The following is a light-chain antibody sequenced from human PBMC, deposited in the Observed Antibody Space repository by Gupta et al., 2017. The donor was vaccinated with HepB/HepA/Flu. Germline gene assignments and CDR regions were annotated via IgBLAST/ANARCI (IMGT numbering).Light chain of an antibody. J-gene: IGLJ2*01. CDR3: AAWDDTLKTVL. Sequence: ALTQPPSASGTPGKRVTSSCSGGSSNIGSNSVHWYQQLPGPAPRLLIYTNIQRPSGVPDRFSGSKSGTSGYLAIICLQAEDEADYYCAAWDDTLKTVLFGGGTKLTVL. CDR1: SSNIGSNS. V-gene: IGLV1-44*01. CDR2: TNI.